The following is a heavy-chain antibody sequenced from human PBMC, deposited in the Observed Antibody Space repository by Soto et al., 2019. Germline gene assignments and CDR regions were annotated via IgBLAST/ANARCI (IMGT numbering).Heavy chain of an antibody. CDR3: ARCPLRWFGFDY. V-gene: IGHV3-33*01. D-gene: IGHD3-10*01. J-gene: IGHJ4*02. CDR2: IWYDGSNK. Sequence: GGSLRLSCAASGFTFSSYGMHWVRQAPGKGLEWVAVIWYDGSNKYYADSVKGRFTISRDNSKNTLYLQMNSLRAEDTAVYYCARCPLRWFGFDYWGQGTLVTVSS. CDR1: GFTFSSYG.